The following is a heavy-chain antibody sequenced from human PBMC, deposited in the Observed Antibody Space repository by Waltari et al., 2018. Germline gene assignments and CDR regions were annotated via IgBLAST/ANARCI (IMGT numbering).Heavy chain of an antibody. CDR1: GYTFTTFA. D-gene: IGHD3-22*01. CDR3: ATNVWLPNLNFDS. V-gene: IGHV1-3*01. J-gene: IGHJ4*02. CDR2: INPGNGNT. Sequence: QVQLVQSGAEVTEPGASVKVSCKASGYTFTTFAMHWVRQAPGQGLEWMGWINPGNGNTKYSQKFQARVTITRDTFASTVYMDLRSLRSEDTAVYFCATNVWLPNLNFDSWGQGTLVTVSS.